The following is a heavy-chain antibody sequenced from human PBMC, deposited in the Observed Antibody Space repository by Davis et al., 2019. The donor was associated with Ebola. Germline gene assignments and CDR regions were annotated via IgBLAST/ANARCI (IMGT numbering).Heavy chain of an antibody. CDR2: INSYGSRT. Sequence: GESLKISCADSGLTFSNCWMHWVRQVPGKGLVWVSRINSYGSRTDYADSVKGRFTISRDNAKNTLYLQMNSLRAEDTAVYYCARGYCTGGVCYVHYYYGMDVWGQGTTVTVSS. D-gene: IGHD2-8*02. CDR3: ARGYCTGGVCYVHYYYGMDV. J-gene: IGHJ6*02. CDR1: GLTFSNCW. V-gene: IGHV3-74*01.